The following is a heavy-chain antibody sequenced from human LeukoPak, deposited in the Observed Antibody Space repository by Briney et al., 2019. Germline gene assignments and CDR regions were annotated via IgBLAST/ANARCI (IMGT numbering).Heavy chain of an antibody. CDR3: ARDLLEWYFDY. CDR1: TLTGSSTY. J-gene: IGHJ4*02. Sequence: GRSLRLSCPAPTLTGSSTYMRFSPQTPGKGLIWHSVIYSGGSTYDADSVKGRFTISRDNSKNTLYLQMNSLRAEDTAVYFCARDLLEWYFDYWGEGTMVTVSS. V-gene: IGHV3-66*01. CDR2: IYSGGST. D-gene: IGHD3-3*01.